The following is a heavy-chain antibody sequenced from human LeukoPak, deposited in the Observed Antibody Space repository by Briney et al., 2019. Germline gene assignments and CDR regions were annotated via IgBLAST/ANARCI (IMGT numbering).Heavy chain of an antibody. D-gene: IGHD6-25*01. J-gene: IGHJ5*02. V-gene: IGHV3-33*01. CDR2: IWYDGSNK. CDR3: ARESRGGWFDP. Sequence: PGGSLRVSCAASGFTFSSYGMHWVRQAPGKGLEWVAVIWYDGSNKYYADSVKGRFTISRDNSKNTLYLQMNSLRAEDTAVYYCARESRGGWFDPWGQGTLVTVSS. CDR1: GFTFSSYG.